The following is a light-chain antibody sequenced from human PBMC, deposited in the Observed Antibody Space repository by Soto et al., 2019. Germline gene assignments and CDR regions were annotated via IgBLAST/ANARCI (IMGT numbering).Light chain of an antibody. CDR1: QSISNS. CDR2: AAS. Sequence: DIPMTQSPSSLSASVGDRVTITCRASQSISNSLIWYQQKPGKAPNLLIYAASSLQAGVPPRFSGSGSGTDFTLNISSLQPEDFATYYCQQNYITSLLTFGGGTKVEIK. CDR3: QQNYITSLLT. J-gene: IGKJ4*01. V-gene: IGKV1-39*01.